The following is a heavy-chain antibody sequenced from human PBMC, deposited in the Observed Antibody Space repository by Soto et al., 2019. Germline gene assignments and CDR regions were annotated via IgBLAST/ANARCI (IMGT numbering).Heavy chain of an antibody. CDR3: ARGPNWNYYYYGVDV. V-gene: IGHV4-4*07. CDR2: FFSSGSA. CDR1: GDSISNYY. Sequence: QVQLQESGPGLLKPSETLSLSCTVSGDSISNYYCSWIRHRAGTGLEWIGRFFSSGSANYNPSLPSRVTMSIDTSKNQFSLKLISVTAADTDVYYCARGPNWNYYYYGVDVWGQGTKVTVSS. J-gene: IGHJ6*02. D-gene: IGHD1-20*01.